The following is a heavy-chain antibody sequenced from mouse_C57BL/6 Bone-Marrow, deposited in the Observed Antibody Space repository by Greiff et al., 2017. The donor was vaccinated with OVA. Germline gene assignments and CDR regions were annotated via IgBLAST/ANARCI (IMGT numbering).Heavy chain of an antibody. V-gene: IGHV1-55*01. CDR2: IYPGSGST. CDR1: GYTFTSYW. D-gene: IGHD3-3*01. J-gene: IGHJ2*01. Sequence: QVQLQQPGAELVQPGASVKLSCTASGYTFTSYWINWVKQRPGQGLEWIGDIYPGSGSTNYYEKFKSKATLTVDTSSSTAYMQLSSLTSEDSAVYYCARNQGRGYWGQGTTLTVSS. CDR3: ARNQGRGY.